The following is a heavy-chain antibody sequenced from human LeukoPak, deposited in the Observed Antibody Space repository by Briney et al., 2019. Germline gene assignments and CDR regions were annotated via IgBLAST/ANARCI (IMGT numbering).Heavy chain of an antibody. CDR1: GYTFTSYD. CDR3: ARGPSYYDFWSGYYGMDV. V-gene: IGHV1-8*01. D-gene: IGHD3-3*01. CDR2: MNPNSGNT. J-gene: IGHJ6*02. Sequence: ASVKVSCKASGYTFTSYDINWVRQATGQGLEWMGWMNPNSGNTGYAQKFLGRVTMTRNTSISTAYMELSSLRSEDTAVYYCARGPSYYDFWSGYYGMDVWGQGTTVTVSS.